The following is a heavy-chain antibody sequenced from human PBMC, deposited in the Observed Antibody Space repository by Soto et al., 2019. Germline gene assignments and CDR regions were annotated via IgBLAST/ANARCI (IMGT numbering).Heavy chain of an antibody. D-gene: IGHD1-26*01. V-gene: IGHV1-18*01. CDR3: ARDRGSYALDY. CDR2: ISANNGNT. J-gene: IGHJ4*02. Sequence: QVQLVQSGAEVKKPGASVKVSCKASGYTFTSYGISWVRQAPGQGLEWMGWISANNGNTNYAQKLQGRVTMTTDTPTSTDYMELRSLRSDDTAVYYCARDRGSYALDYWGQGTLVTVSS. CDR1: GYTFTSYG.